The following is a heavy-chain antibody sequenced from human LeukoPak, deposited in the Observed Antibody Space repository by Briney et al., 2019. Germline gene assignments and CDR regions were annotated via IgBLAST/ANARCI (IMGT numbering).Heavy chain of an antibody. J-gene: IGHJ6*02. CDR1: GYTFTGYY. D-gene: IGHD6-6*01. Sequence: ASVKVSCKASGYTFTGYYMHWVRQAPGQGLEWMGWINPNSGGTNYAQKFQGRVTMTRDTSISTAYMELSRLRSDDTAVYYCGTLEYSSSGGMDVWGQGTTVTVSS. CDR3: GTLEYSSSGGMDV. CDR2: INPNSGGT. V-gene: IGHV1-2*02.